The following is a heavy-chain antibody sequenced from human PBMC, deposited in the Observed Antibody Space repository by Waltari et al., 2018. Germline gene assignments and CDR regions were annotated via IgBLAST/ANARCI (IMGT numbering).Heavy chain of an antibody. CDR3: AKDSGSGYVG. V-gene: IGHV3-43*01. J-gene: IGHJ4*02. Sequence: EVQLVESGGVVVQPGGSLRLSCAASGFTFDDYTMHWVRQAPGKGLEWVSLISWDCGSTYYADSVKGRFTISRDNSKNSLYLQMNSLRTEDTALYYCAKDSGSGYVGWGQGTLVTVSS. CDR1: GFTFDDYT. CDR2: ISWDCGST. D-gene: IGHD5-12*01.